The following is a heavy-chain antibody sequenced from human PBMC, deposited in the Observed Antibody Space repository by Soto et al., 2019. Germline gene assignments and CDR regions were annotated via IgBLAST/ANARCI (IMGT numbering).Heavy chain of an antibody. V-gene: IGHV1-3*01. CDR1: GYTFTSYA. Sequence: QVQLVQSGAEVKKPGASVKVSCKASGYTFTSYAMHWVRQAPGQRLEWMGWINAGNGNTKYSQKFQGRVTITRDTSASTAYMELSSLRSEDTAVYYCARAPHYYDSSGNFQHWGQGTLVTVS. D-gene: IGHD3-22*01. CDR2: INAGNGNT. J-gene: IGHJ1*01. CDR3: ARAPHYYDSSGNFQH.